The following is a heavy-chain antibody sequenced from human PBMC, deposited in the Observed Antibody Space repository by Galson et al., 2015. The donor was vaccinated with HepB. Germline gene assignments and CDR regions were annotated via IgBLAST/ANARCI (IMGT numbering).Heavy chain of an antibody. CDR2: TRNKANSYTT. CDR3: ARVGKMATID. Sequence: SLRLSCAASGFTFSDHYMDWVRQAPGKGLEWVGRTRNKANSYTTEYAASVKGRFTISRDDSKNSLYLQMNSLKTEDTAVYYCARVGKMATIDWGQGTLVTVSS. CDR1: GFTFSDHY. J-gene: IGHJ4*02. V-gene: IGHV3-72*01. D-gene: IGHD5-24*01.